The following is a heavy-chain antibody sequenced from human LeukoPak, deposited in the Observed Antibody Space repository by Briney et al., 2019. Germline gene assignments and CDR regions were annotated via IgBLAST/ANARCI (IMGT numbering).Heavy chain of an antibody. J-gene: IGHJ4*02. V-gene: IGHV1-18*01. Sequence: ASVNVSCKASGYTFTSYGISWVRQAPGQGLEWMGWISAYNGNTNYAQKLQGRVTMTTDTSTSTAYMELRSLRSDDTAVYYCARGPPDIVVVVAATGSGYFDYWGQGTLVTASS. D-gene: IGHD2-15*01. CDR3: ARGPPDIVVVVAATGSGYFDY. CDR1: GYTFTSYG. CDR2: ISAYNGNT.